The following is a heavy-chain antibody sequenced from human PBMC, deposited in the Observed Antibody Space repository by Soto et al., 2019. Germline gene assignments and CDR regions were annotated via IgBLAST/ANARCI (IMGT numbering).Heavy chain of an antibody. Sequence: EVFLVESGGGLVQPGGSRKVSCAASGFTFSGSAIHWVRQASGKGLEWVGRIRSKVNTYATAYAASVKGRFTISRDDSKNTAYLEMNSLKTEDTAVYYCTRFSMDSSSGWFDPWGQGTLVAVSS. CDR2: IRSKVNTYAT. CDR3: TRFSMDSSSGWFDP. D-gene: IGHD6-19*01. J-gene: IGHJ5*02. CDR1: GFTFSGSA. V-gene: IGHV3-73*02.